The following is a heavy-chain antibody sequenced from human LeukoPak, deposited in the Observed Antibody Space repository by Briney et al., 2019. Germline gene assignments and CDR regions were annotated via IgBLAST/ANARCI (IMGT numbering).Heavy chain of an antibody. CDR1: GFTFNTYA. CDR2: ISGSGGRT. Sequence: GGSLRLSCAASGFTFNTYAINWVRQAPGNGLEWVSAISGSGGRTYYSDSVKGRFTISRDNSKNTLYLQMNSLRAEDTAVYYCARVKRDCSGASCYFFDYWGQGTLVTVSS. V-gene: IGHV3-23*01. D-gene: IGHD2-15*01. CDR3: ARVKRDCSGASCYFFDY. J-gene: IGHJ4*02.